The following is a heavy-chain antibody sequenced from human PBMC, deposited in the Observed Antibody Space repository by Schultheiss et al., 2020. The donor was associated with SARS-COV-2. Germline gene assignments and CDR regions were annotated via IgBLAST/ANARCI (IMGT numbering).Heavy chain of an antibody. J-gene: IGHJ4*02. CDR2: IWYDGSNK. V-gene: IGHV3-33*01. CDR1: GFTFSSYG. D-gene: IGHD6-13*01. CDR3: ARGYSSSWPYFDY. Sequence: GGSLRLSCAASGFTFSSYGMHWVRQAPGKGLEWVAVIWYDGSNKYYADSVKGRFTISRDNSKNTLYLQMNSLRAEDTALYYCARGYSSSWPYFDYWGQGTLVTVSS.